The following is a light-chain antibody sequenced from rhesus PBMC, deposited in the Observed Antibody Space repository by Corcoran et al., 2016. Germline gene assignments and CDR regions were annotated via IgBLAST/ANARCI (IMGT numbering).Light chain of an antibody. CDR3: QQHDNSPLA. CDR2: RES. J-gene: IGKJ4*01. Sequence: DIQMTQSPSSLSASVGDRVTITCRASQGIGNWLAWYQQKPGKAPNLLFYRESNLETGVPSRFSGTGSGTDFTLIISNLQPEDIAAYYCQQHDNSPLAFGGETKVKLK. CDR1: QGIGNW. V-gene: IGKV1-69*01.